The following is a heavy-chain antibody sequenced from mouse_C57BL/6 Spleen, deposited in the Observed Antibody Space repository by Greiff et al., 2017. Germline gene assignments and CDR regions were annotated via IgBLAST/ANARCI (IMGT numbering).Heavy chain of an antibody. D-gene: IGHD1-1*01. CDR2: IYPGDGDT. V-gene: IGHV1-80*01. J-gene: IGHJ4*01. CDR3: ARPDGSSYQNYAMDY. CDR1: GYAFSSYW. Sequence: QVQLKESGAELVKPGASVKISCKASGYAFSSYWMNWVKQRPGKGLEWIGQIYPGDGDTNNNGKVKGKATLTADKSSRPAYMQLSSLTSEDSAVYFCARPDGSSYQNYAMDYWGQGTSVTVSS.